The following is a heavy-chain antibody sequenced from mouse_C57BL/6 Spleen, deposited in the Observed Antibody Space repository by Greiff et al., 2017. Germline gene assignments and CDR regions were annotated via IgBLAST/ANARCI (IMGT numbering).Heavy chain of an antibody. CDR2: INPSNGGT. Sequence: QVQLQQPGTELVKPGASVKLSCKASGYTFTSYWMHWVKQRPGQGLEWIGNINPSNGGTNYNEKFKSKATLTVDKSSSTAYMQLSSLTSEDSTVYYCARELGPREAWFAYWGQGTLVTVSA. J-gene: IGHJ3*01. CDR1: GYTFTSYW. V-gene: IGHV1-53*01. D-gene: IGHD4-1*01. CDR3: ARELGPREAWFAY.